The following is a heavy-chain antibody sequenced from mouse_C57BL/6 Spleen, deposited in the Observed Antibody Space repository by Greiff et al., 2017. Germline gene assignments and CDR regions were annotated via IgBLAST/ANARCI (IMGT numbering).Heavy chain of an antibody. CDR2: ISSGGDYI. Sequence: EVMLVESGEGLVKPGGSLKLSCAASGFTFSSYAMSWVRQTPEKRLEWVAYISSGGDYIYYADPVKGRFTISRDNARNTLYLQMSSLKSEDTAMYYCTRDRGDYYYAMDYWSKGTSVTVSS. D-gene: IGHD2-4*01. CDR3: TRDRGDYYYAMDY. CDR1: GFTFSSYA. V-gene: IGHV5-9-1*02. J-gene: IGHJ4*01.